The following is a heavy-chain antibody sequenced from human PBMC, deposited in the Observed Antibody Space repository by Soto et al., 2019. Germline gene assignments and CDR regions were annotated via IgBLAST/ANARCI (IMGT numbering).Heavy chain of an antibody. D-gene: IGHD1-26*01. CDR2: FYWDDSK. V-gene: IGHV2-5*02. CDR1: GLSLTADRVG. J-gene: IGHJ4*02. Sequence: QITLKESGPTLVKPTQTLTLTCTFSGLSLTADRVGVGWIRQPPGEALEWLAVFYWDDSKTYRSSLESRPTITNDTSKNQVALTMTNMDSLDTVTYYCAHAYGGRSLYWGQGTLVTVSS. CDR3: AHAYGGRSLY.